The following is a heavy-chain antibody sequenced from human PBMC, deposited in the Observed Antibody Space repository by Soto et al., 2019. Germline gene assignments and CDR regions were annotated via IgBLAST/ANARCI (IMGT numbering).Heavy chain of an antibody. Sequence: GGSLRLSCAASGFTFSSYAMHWVRQAPGKGLEWVAVISYDGSNKYYADSVKGRFTISRDNSKNTLYLQMNSLRAEDTAVYYCARDRGWELSPGWFDPWGQGTLVTVSS. CDR1: GFTFSSYA. CDR2: ISYDGSNK. J-gene: IGHJ5*02. V-gene: IGHV3-30*04. CDR3: ARDRGWELSPGWFDP. D-gene: IGHD1-26*01.